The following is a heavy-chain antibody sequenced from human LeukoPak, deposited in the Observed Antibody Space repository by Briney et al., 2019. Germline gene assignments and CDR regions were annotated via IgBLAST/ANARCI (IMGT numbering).Heavy chain of an antibody. D-gene: IGHD5-12*01. CDR1: GFTFSGSA. V-gene: IGHV3-73*01. J-gene: IGHJ3*01. Sequence: GGSLKLSCAASGFTFSGSAMHWVRQASGKGLEWVGRIRSKANSYATAYAASVKGRFTISRDDSKNTAYLQMNSLKTEDTAVYYCTRYSGYDLPSWGQGTMVTVSS. CDR2: IRSKANSYAT. CDR3: TRYSGYDLPS.